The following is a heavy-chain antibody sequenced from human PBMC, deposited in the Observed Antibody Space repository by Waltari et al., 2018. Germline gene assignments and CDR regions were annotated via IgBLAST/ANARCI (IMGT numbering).Heavy chain of an antibody. Sequence: EEQLVESGGGLVQPGDSLRLSCAASGFTFSSFCMHWVRNAPGRGPLWVSRISTDASDTTYADSVKGRFTISRDNARNTLYLQMNRLRAEDTAVYFCARVSRRTYRSPVPGRHYYYGMDVWGQGTTVTVSS. CDR2: ISTDASDT. V-gene: IGHV3-74*03. CDR3: ARVSRRTYRSPVPGRHYYYGMDV. J-gene: IGHJ6*02. D-gene: IGHD1-1*01. CDR1: GFTFSSFC.